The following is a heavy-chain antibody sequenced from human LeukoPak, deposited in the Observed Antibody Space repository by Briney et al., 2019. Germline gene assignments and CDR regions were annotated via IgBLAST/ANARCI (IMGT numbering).Heavy chain of an antibody. D-gene: IGHD3-9*01. CDR1: GFTFSSYD. V-gene: IGHV3-13*04. J-gene: IGHJ6*02. CDR2: IGSAGDT. CDR3: ARVKRYDILTGYSYYGMDV. Sequence: QPGGSLRLSCAASGFTFSSYDMHWVRQATGKGLEWVSAIGSAGDTYYPGSVKGRFTISRENAKNSLYLQMNSLRAGDTAVYYCARVKRYDILTGYSYYGMDVWGQGTTVTVSS.